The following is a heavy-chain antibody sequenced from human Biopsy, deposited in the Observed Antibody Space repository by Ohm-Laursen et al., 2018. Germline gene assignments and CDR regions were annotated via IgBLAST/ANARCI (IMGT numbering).Heavy chain of an antibody. J-gene: IGHJ4*02. D-gene: IGHD2-8*01. CDR2: ISARGNHI. CDR3: ARDGEAKYCKHGVCPSDF. V-gene: IGHV3-21*01. Sequence: GSLRLSCAASGFTFSGFSMSWVRQAPGKGLEWVSSISARGNHIYYTDSVKGRFTVSRDNGKNSVYLQMNSLRVEDTAVYYCARDGEAKYCKHGVCPSDFWGQGTLVTVSS. CDR1: GFTFSGFS.